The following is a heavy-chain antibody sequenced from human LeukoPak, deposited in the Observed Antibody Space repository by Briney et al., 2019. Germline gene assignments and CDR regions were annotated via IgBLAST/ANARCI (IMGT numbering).Heavy chain of an antibody. CDR3: ASRYYYGSGSPTQDDY. D-gene: IGHD3-10*01. Sequence: GGSLRLSCAASGFTFSSYAMHWVRQAPGKGLEWVAVISYDGSNKYYADSVKGRFTISRDNAKNSLYLQMNSLRAEDTAVYYCASRYYYGSGSPTQDDYWGQGTLVTVSS. V-gene: IGHV3-30*04. CDR2: ISYDGSNK. CDR1: GFTFSSYA. J-gene: IGHJ4*02.